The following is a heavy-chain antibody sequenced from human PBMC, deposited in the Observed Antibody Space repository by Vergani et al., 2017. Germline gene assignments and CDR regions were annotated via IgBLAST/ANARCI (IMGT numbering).Heavy chain of an antibody. CDR1: GFTFSSYG. CDR2: ISYDGSNK. CDR3: AREAAPRSYYYYYYMDV. V-gene: IGHV3-30*03. D-gene: IGHD6-13*01. Sequence: QVQLVESGGGVVQPGRSLRLSCAASGFTFSSYGMHWVRQAPGKGLEWVAVISYDGSNKYYADSVKGRFTISRDNSKNTLYLQMNSLRAEDTAVYYCAREAAPRSYYYYYYMDVWGKGP. J-gene: IGHJ6*03.